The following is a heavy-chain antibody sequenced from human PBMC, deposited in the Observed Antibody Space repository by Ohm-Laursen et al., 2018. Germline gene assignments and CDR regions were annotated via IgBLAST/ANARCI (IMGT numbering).Heavy chain of an antibody. D-gene: IGHD1-14*01. Sequence: SDTLSLTCTVSGGSISSSSYYWGWIRQPPGKGLEWIGSIYYRGSTYYNPSLKSRVTISVDTSKNQFSLKLSSVTAADTAVYYCASLRPPRTYYGMDVWGQGTTVTVSS. V-gene: IGHV4-39*01. CDR3: ASLRPPRTYYGMDV. J-gene: IGHJ6*02. CDR2: IYYRGST. CDR1: GGSISSSSYY.